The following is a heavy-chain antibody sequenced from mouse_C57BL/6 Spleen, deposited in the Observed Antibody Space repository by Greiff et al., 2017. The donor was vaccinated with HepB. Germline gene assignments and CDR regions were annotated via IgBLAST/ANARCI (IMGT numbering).Heavy chain of an antibody. Sequence: VQLQESGPGLVQPSQSLSITCTVSGFSLTSYGVHWVRQSPGKGLEWLGVIWSGGSTDYNAAFISRLSISKDNSKSQVFFKMNSLQADDTAIYYCARNYDLWFAYWGQGTLVTVSA. CDR2: IWSGGST. V-gene: IGHV2-2*01. CDR1: GFSLTSYG. D-gene: IGHD2-3*01. J-gene: IGHJ3*01. CDR3: ARNYDLWFAY.